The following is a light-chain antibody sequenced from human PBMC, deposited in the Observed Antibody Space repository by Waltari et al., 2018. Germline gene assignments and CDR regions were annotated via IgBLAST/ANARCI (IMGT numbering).Light chain of an antibody. CDR1: SSDIGAYNY. V-gene: IGLV2-14*03. CDR3: SSYKSGNTWV. Sequence: QSALTQPASVSGSPGQSITISCAGTSSDIGAYNYVSWYQQYPDKAPKLTIYDVTKRPPGVSNPSPGVKSGNGASLTISGRQAEDEAAYFCSSYKSGNTWVFGGGTKVTVL. J-gene: IGLJ3*02. CDR2: DVT.